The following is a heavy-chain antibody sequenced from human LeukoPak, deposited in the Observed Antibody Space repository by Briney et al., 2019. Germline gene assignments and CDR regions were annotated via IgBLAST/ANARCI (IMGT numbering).Heavy chain of an antibody. CDR2: IYRGGNT. J-gene: IGHJ4*02. CDR3: ARGLGYSSRDY. D-gene: IGHD5-18*01. CDR1: GFTVSSNY. V-gene: IGHV3-66*01. Sequence: GGSLRLSCAASGFTVSSNYMSWVRQAPGKGLEWVSVIYRGGNTYYADSVKGRFTISRDNSQNTLYVQMNSLRAEDTAVYYCARGLGYSSRDYWGQGTLVTVS.